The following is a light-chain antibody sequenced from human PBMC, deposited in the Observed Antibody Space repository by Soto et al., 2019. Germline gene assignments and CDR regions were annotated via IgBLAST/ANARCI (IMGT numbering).Light chain of an antibody. V-gene: IGKV1-5*01. J-gene: IGKJ4*01. Sequence: DIQMTQSPSSLSASVGDRVAITCRASQSISTCLAWYQQKPGKAPKLLINDASTLQRGVPSRFSGSGSGTEFTLTISNLQPEDVATYYCQKYNTDPLTFGGGTKVDIK. CDR3: QKYNTDPLT. CDR1: QSISTC. CDR2: DAS.